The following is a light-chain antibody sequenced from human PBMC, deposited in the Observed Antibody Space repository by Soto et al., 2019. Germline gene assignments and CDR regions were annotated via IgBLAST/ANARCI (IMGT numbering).Light chain of an antibody. V-gene: IGKV3-15*01. Sequence: EIVMTQSPATLSVSPGERASLSCRASQSVSRNLAWYQQKPGQTPRLLIYATSTRATGIPARFSGSGSGTEFTLTISSLQSEDFAVYYCQHYNNWPLTFGGGTKVEIK. CDR3: QHYNNWPLT. J-gene: IGKJ4*01. CDR1: QSVSRN. CDR2: ATS.